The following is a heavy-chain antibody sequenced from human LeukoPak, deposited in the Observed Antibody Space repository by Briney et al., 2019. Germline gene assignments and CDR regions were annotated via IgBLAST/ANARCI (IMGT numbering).Heavy chain of an antibody. J-gene: IGHJ4*02. CDR1: GFTFSSYW. V-gene: IGHV3-7*01. Sequence: GGSLRLSCAASGFTFSSYWMSWVRQVPGKGPERVANIKPDGSERYYVDSVKGRFIVSRDNAKNSLFLQMNSLRAEDTAMYYCVEGSNYGDSSFWGQGTLVTVSS. CDR3: VEGSNYGDSSF. CDR2: IKPDGSER. D-gene: IGHD4-17*01.